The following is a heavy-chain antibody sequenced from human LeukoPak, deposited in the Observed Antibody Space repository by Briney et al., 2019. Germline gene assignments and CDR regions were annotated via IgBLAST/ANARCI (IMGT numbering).Heavy chain of an antibody. Sequence: SETLSLTCAVSGVSISSSNSYWGWIRQPPGKGLEWIGRIHTSGSTNYNPSLKSRVTMSVDTSKNQFSLKLSSVTAADTAVYYCARTGYYYDSSGYYYIDYWGQGTLVTVSS. V-gene: IGHV4-61*05. CDR1: GVSISSSNSY. D-gene: IGHD3-22*01. CDR2: IHTSGST. J-gene: IGHJ4*02. CDR3: ARTGYYYDSSGYYYIDY.